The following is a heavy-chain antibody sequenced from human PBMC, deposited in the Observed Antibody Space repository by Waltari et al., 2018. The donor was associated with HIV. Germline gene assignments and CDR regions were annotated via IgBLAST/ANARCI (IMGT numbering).Heavy chain of an antibody. CDR2: IYSGGST. V-gene: IGHV3-53*01. D-gene: IGHD3-9*01. CDR1: GFTVSSNY. CDR3: ARNYDILTGDGMDV. J-gene: IGHJ6*02. Sequence: EVQLVESGGGLIQPGGSLRLSCAASGFTVSSNYMGLVRQAPGKGLEWVSVIYSGGSTYYADSVKGRFTISRDNSKNTLYLQMNSLRAEDTAVYYCARNYDILTGDGMDVWGQGTTVTVSS.